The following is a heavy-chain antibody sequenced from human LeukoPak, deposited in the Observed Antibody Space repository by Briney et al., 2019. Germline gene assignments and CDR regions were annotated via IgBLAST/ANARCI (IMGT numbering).Heavy chain of an antibody. D-gene: IGHD3-16*02. CDR2: IQSITDGGTT. CDR1: GFTFSEAW. V-gene: IGHV3-15*01. CDR3: TIDYDYAWGSYRLAY. Sequence: GGSLRLSCAASGFTFSEAWMTWVRQAPGKGLEWVGRIQSITDGGTTDYAAPVKGRFTISRDDSKNTLYLQSNSLKTEDTAMYYCTIDYDYAWGSYRLAYWGQGALVTVSS. J-gene: IGHJ4*02.